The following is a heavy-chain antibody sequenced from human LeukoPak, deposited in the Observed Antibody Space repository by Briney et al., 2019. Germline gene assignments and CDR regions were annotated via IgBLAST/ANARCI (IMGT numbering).Heavy chain of an antibody. D-gene: IGHD1-26*01. CDR2: ISSSGDTV. CDR1: GFTFSDYY. V-gene: IGHV3-11*04. Sequence: GGSLRLSCAASGFTFSDYYFSWMRQAPGKGLDWVSYISSSGDTVYYADSVKGRFTISRDNAENTLYLQMNSLRAEDTAVYYCARGRGATIDYWGQGTLVTVSS. CDR3: ARGRGATIDY. J-gene: IGHJ4*02.